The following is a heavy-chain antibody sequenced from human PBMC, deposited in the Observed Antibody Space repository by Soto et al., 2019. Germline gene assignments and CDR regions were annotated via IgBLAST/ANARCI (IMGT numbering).Heavy chain of an antibody. CDR1: GYTFTGYY. CDR3: ARHSGYDYVFDY. V-gene: IGHV1-2*02. D-gene: IGHD5-12*01. J-gene: IGHJ4*02. CDR2: INPNNGDT. Sequence: VASVKVSCKASGYTFTGYYIHWVRQAPGQGLEWMGWINPNNGDTNYAQKFQGRVSMTRDTSTNTAYMELRSLRFDDTAVYYCARHSGYDYVFDYWGQGTLVTVSS.